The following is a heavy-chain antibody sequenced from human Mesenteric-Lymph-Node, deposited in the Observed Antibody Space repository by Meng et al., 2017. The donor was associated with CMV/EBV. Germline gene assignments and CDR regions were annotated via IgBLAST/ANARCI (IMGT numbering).Heavy chain of an antibody. CDR2: MHPDGST. V-gene: IGHV3-66*01. D-gene: IGHD3-22*01. Sequence: TVTSNYMSWVRQAPGKGLEWVSIMHPDGSTDYADSVKGRFTFSRDNSKNTLYLQMSSLRDEDTAVYYCTRFALDYYDSSGYYFFDHWGQGTLVTVSS. J-gene: IGHJ4*02. CDR1: TVTSNY. CDR3: TRFALDYYDSSGYYFFDH.